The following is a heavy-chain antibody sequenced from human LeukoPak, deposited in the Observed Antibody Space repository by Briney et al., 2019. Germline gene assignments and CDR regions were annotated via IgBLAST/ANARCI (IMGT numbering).Heavy chain of an antibody. D-gene: IGHD5-18*01. J-gene: IGHJ4*02. CDR1: GGTFSSYA. CDR3: ARVSSAMVTYFDY. CDR2: IIPILGIA. V-gene: IGHV1-69*04. Sequence: GASVKVSCKASGGTFSSYAISWVRPAPGQGLEWMGRIIPILGIANYAQKFQGRVTITADKSTSTAYVELSSLRSEDTAVYYCARVSSAMVTYFDYWGQGTLVTVSS.